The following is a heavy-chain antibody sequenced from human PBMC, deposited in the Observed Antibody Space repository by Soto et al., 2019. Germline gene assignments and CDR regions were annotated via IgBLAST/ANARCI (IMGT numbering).Heavy chain of an antibody. CDR1: GGSISSYY. J-gene: IGHJ6*02. V-gene: IGHV4-34*01. D-gene: IGHD1-26*01. Sequence: SETLSLTCTVSGGSISSYYWSWIRQPPGKGLEWIGEINHSGSTNYNPSLKSRVTISVDTSKNQFSLKLSSVTAADTAVYYCARGLNGAYYYYGMDVWGQGTTVTVSS. CDR2: INHSGST. CDR3: ARGLNGAYYYYGMDV.